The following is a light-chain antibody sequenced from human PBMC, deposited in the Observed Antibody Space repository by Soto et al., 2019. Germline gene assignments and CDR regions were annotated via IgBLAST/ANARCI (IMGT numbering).Light chain of an antibody. V-gene: IGLV2-8*01. J-gene: IGLJ2*01. CDR1: SSDVGGYNY. CDR2: EVS. Sequence: QSALTQPPSASGSPGQSVTISCTGTSSDVGGYNYVSWYQQHPGKAPKLMIYEVSKRPSGVPDRFSGSKSGNTASLTVSGLQAEDEADYYCSSYAGSNKGGEFGGGTKVTVL. CDR3: SSYAGSNKGGE.